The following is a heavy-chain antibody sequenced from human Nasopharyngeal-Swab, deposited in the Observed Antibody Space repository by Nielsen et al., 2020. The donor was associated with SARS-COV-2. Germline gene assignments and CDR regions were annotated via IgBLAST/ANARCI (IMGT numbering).Heavy chain of an antibody. CDR3: ARPASPYYYDSSGLQRYYGMDV. J-gene: IGHJ6*02. CDR2: IYPGDSDT. D-gene: IGHD3-22*01. V-gene: IGHV5-51*01. Sequence: VRQMPGKGLEWMGIIYPGDSDTRYSPSFQGQVTISADKSISTAYLQWSSLKASDTAMYYRARPASPYYYDSSGLQRYYGMDVWGQGTTVTVSS.